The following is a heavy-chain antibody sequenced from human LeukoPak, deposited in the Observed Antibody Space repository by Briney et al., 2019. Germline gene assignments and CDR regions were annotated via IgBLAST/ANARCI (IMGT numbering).Heavy chain of an antibody. CDR1: GFTVSSNY. Sequence: PGGSLRLSCAASGFTVSSNYMSWVRQAPGKGLEWVSVIYSGGSTYYADSVKGRFTISRDNSKNTLYLQMNSLRAEDTAVYYCARGLNDCSGGSCYSGDLGYWGQGTLVTVSS. J-gene: IGHJ4*02. D-gene: IGHD2-15*01. CDR2: IYSGGST. CDR3: ARGLNDCSGGSCYSGDLGY. V-gene: IGHV3-53*01.